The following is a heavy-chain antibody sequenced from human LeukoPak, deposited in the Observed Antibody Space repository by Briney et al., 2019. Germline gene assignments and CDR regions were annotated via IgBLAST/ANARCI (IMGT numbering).Heavy chain of an antibody. J-gene: IGHJ4*02. D-gene: IGHD2-2*01. CDR3: ARGVAVVPATHYYFDY. CDR2: IYYSGST. V-gene: IGHV4-39*01. Sequence: SETLSLTCTVSGGSISSSGYYWGWIRQPPGKGLEWIGSIYYSGSTYYNPSLKSRVTISVDTSKNQFSLKLSSVTAEDTAVYYCARGVAVVPATHYYFDYWGQGSLVTVSS. CDR1: GGSISSSGYY.